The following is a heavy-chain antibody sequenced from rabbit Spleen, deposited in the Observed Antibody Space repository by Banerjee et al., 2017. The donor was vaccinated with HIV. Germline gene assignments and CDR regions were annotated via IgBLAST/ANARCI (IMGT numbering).Heavy chain of an antibody. J-gene: IGHJ3*01. CDR3: SRDTVSSFSSYVMDL. Sequence: QSLAESGGALVKPGASLTLTCTVSGVSFSANSYMCWVRPAQGKGLEWIACIDNGSSGNTYSATWAKGRFTISKTSSTTVTLQMTSLTAAVTATSFCSRDTVSSFSSYVMDLWGQGTLVTVS. D-gene: IGHD6-1*01. V-gene: IGHV1S40*01. CDR1: GVSFSANSY. CDR2: IDNGSSGNT.